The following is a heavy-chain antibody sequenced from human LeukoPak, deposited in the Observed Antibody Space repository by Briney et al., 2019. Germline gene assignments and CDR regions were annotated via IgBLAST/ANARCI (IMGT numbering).Heavy chain of an antibody. Sequence: GGSLRLSCTPSGFTFSNAWMSWVRQAPGKGLEWVGRIKRKTEGGTIDYAAPVKGRFTISRDDSKSTVYLQMNSLKTEDTAVYYCTAVRWSGSYDYWGQGALVTVSS. D-gene: IGHD1-26*01. V-gene: IGHV3-15*01. CDR3: TAVRWSGSYDY. J-gene: IGHJ4*02. CDR1: GFTFSNAW. CDR2: IKRKTEGGTI.